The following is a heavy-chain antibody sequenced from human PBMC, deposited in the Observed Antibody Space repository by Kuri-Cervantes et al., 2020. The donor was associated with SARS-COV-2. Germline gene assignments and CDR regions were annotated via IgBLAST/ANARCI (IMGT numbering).Heavy chain of an antibody. Sequence: ETLSLTCAASGFSFSSYAMSWVRQAPGKGLEWVSVISGSGTGAYYADSVKGRFTTSRDNSKNTLYLQMNSLRAEDTAVYFCAKDPTATTEYYYAMDVWGQGTTVTVSS. CDR3: AKDPTATTEYYYAMDV. J-gene: IGHJ6*02. V-gene: IGHV3-23*01. CDR2: ISGSGTGA. CDR1: GFSFSSYA. D-gene: IGHD1-7*01.